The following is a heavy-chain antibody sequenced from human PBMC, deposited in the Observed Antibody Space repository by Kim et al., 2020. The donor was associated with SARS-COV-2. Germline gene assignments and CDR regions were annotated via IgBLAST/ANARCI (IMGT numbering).Heavy chain of an antibody. CDR1: GFTFSDYY. CDR2: ISHGGTI. J-gene: IGHJ4*02. CDR3: AKDIVAAGLFFDY. V-gene: IGHV3-11*01. Sequence: GGSLRLSRAASGFTFSDYYMSWIRQAPGKGLECVSYISHGGTIYYADSVKGRFTISRDNAKNSLYLQMNSLRAEDTAMYYCAKDIVAAGLFFDYWGQGTL. D-gene: IGHD6-13*01.